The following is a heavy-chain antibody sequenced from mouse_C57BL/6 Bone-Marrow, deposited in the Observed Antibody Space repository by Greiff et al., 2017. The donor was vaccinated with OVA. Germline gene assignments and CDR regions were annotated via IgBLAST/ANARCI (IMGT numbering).Heavy chain of an antibody. J-gene: IGHJ3*01. CDR1: GFTFSSYA. D-gene: IGHD1-1*02. V-gene: IGHV5-4*01. CDR3: ARDGGAD. CDR2: ISAGGSYT. Sequence: EVKLMESGGGLVKPGGSLKLSCAASGFTFSSYAMSWVRQTPEKRLEWVATISAGGSYTYYPDNVKGRFTISRDNAKNNLYLQMSHLKSEDTAMYYCARDGGADWGQGTLVTVSA.